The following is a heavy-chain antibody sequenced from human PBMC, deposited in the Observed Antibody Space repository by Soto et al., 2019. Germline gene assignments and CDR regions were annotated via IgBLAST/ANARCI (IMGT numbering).Heavy chain of an antibody. J-gene: IGHJ4*02. Sequence: GGSLRLSCAASGFTFSSFGMHWVRQAPGKGLEWVAVISYDGNDRYFADSVKGRFTISRDNSKNTLYLQMNSLRAEDTGGYHCAKDNGWQIPPRLFNYFVQGTMVTDYS. CDR2: ISYDGNDR. CDR1: GFTFSSFG. V-gene: IGHV3-30*18. CDR3: AKDNGWQIPPRLFNY. D-gene: IGHD6-6*01.